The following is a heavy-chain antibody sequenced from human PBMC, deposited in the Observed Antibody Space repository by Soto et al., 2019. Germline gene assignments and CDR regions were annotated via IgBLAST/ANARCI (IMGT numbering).Heavy chain of an antibody. CDR3: ARINSNHDY. V-gene: IGHV4-59*08. CDR2: IYYSGST. CDR1: GGYISSYY. Sequence: SETLSLTCTVSGGYISSYYWSWIRQPPGKGLEWIGYIYYSGSTNYNPSLKSRVTMSVDTSKNQFSLKLSSVTAADTAVYYCARINSNHDYWGQGTLVTVSS. D-gene: IGHD4-4*01. J-gene: IGHJ4*02.